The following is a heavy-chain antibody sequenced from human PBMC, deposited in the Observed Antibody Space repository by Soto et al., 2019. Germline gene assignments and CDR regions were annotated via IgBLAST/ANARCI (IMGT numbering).Heavy chain of an antibody. J-gene: IGHJ4*02. V-gene: IGHV3-30*18. CDR1: GFTFSDYA. D-gene: IGHD6-19*01. CDR2: VSHDGRNT. CDR3: AKGGRQWLVTSDFNY. Sequence: VQLVESWGGVVQPGMSLRLSCAASGFTFSDYAMHWVRQAPGKGLEWVAVVSHDGRNTHYADSVKGRFTSSRDSSKNTVSLEMTSLRAEDTAVYYCAKGGRQWLVTSDFNYWGQGALVTVSS.